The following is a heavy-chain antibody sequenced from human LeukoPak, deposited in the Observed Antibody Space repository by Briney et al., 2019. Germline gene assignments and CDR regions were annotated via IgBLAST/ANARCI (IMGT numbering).Heavy chain of an antibody. CDR3: GRAFPPLRTSSAGDL. CDR2: ISGRSSHI. Sequence: GGSLRLSCSASGFSFSDYDMNWVRQAPGKGLEWVSAISGRSSHIYYGESVKGRFPISRDNAKNSLYLQMDSLGVEDTAVYYCGRAFPPLRTSSAGDLWGQGTLVIVSS. D-gene: IGHD3-16*01. V-gene: IGHV3-21*01. J-gene: IGHJ1*01. CDR1: GFSFSDYD.